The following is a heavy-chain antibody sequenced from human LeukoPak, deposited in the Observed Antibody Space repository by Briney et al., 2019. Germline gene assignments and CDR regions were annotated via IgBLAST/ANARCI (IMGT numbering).Heavy chain of an antibody. CDR2: IKQDGSEK. Sequence: PGGSLRLSCAASGFTFSSYWMSWVRQAPGKGLEWVANIKQDGSEKYYVDSVKGRFTISRDNAKNSLYLQMNSLRAEDTAVYYCARGQVPAARGYNWFDPWGQGTLVTVSS. CDR3: ARGQVPAARGYNWFDP. D-gene: IGHD2-2*01. J-gene: IGHJ5*02. V-gene: IGHV3-7*01. CDR1: GFTFSSYW.